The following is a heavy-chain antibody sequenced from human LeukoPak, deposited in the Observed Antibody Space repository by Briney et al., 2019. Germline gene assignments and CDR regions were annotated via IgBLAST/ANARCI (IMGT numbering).Heavy chain of an antibody. J-gene: IGHJ4*02. CDR3: ARDRESNAY. CDR1: GYTFTSYD. Sequence: GASVKVSCKASGYTFTSYDINWVRQATGQGLEWMGWMNPNSGNTGYAQKFQGRVTMTRNTSISTAYMELRSLESDDTAVYYCARDRESNAYWGQGTLLTVSS. CDR2: MNPNSGNT. V-gene: IGHV1-8*01. D-gene: IGHD1-26*01.